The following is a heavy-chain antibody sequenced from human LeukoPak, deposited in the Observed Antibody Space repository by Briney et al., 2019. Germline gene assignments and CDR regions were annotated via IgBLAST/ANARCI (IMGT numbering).Heavy chain of an antibody. CDR3: ARGGRAPVTRMDI. CDR2: IIPSVGIP. V-gene: IGHV1-69*02. J-gene: IGHJ6*02. D-gene: IGHD3-16*01. CDR1: GGTFSSYS. Sequence: ASVKVSCKASGGTFSSYSFTWVRQAPGQGLEWMGRIIPSVGIPKYAPKFQGRVTITADKSTSTAYLEFSSLRSEDSAIYFCARGGRAPVTRMDISGQGTTVTVSS.